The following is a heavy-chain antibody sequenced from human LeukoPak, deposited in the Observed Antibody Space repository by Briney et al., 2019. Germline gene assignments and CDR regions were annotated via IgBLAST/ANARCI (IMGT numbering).Heavy chain of an antibody. CDR3: AKEEVGDCTNGVCSVYFDY. J-gene: IGHJ4*02. D-gene: IGHD2-8*01. CDR1: GFTFSSYG. V-gene: IGHV3-30*18. CDR2: ISYDGSNK. Sequence: PGGSLRLSCAASGFTFSSYGMHWVRQAPGKGLEWVAVISYDGSNKYYADSVKGRFTISRDNSKNTLYPQMNSLRAEDTAVYYCAKEEVGDCTNGVCSVYFDYWGQGTLVTVSS.